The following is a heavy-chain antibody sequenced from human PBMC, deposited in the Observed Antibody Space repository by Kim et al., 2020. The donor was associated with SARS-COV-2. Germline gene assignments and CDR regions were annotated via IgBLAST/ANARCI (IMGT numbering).Heavy chain of an antibody. CDR1: GFTFSSYA. Sequence: GGSLRLSCAASGFTFSSYAMHWVRQAPGKGLEWVAVISYDGSNKYYADSVKGRFTISRDNSKNTLYLQMNSLRAEDTAVYYCAREAPPPIWSSTNLYYY. CDR3: AREAPPPIWSSTNLYYY. V-gene: IGHV3-30*04. CDR2: ISYDGSNK. D-gene: IGHD2-2*01. J-gene: IGHJ6*01.